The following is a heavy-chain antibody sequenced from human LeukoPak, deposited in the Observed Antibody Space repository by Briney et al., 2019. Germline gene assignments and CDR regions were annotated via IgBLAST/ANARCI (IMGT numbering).Heavy chain of an antibody. CDR3: AREGQHPPFSYYSSMDV. CDR2: IIPIFGTA. Sequence: SVKVSCKASGGTFSSYAISWVRQAPGQGLEWMGGIIPIFGTANYAQKFQGRVTITTDESTSTAYMELSSLRSEDTAVSYCAREGQHPPFSYYSSMDVWGKGTTVTVSS. J-gene: IGHJ6*03. D-gene: IGHD6-13*01. CDR1: GGTFSSYA. V-gene: IGHV1-69*05.